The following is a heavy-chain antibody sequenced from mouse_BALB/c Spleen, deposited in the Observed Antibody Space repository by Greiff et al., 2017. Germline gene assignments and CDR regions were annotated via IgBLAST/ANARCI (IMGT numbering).Heavy chain of an antibody. Sequence: QVQLQQSGPGLVQPSQSLSITCTVSGFSLTSYGVHWVRQSPGKGLEWLGVIWSGGSTDYNAAFISRLSISKDNSKSQVFFKMNSLQANDTAIYYCARGRGYDGYYVFDYWGQGTTLTVSS. V-gene: IGHV2-2*02. D-gene: IGHD2-3*01. CDR1: GFSLTSYG. CDR3: ARGRGYDGYYVFDY. J-gene: IGHJ2*01. CDR2: IWSGGST.